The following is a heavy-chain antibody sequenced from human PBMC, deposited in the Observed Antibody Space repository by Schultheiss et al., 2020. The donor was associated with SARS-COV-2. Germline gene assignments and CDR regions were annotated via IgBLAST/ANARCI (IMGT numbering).Heavy chain of an antibody. D-gene: IGHD1-26*01. CDR3: AKIGGSMYYFDY. Sequence: GESLKISCAASGFTFSTYGMSWVRQAPGKGLEWVSAISSNGGSTYYADSVKGRFTISRDNSKNTLYLQMNSLRAEDTAVYYCAKIGGSMYYFDYWGQGTLVTVSS. CDR1: GFTFSTYG. J-gene: IGHJ4*02. CDR2: ISSNGGST. V-gene: IGHV3-23*01.